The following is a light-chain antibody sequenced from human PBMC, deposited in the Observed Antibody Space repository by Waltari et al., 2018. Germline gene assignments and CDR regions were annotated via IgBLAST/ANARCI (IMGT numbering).Light chain of an antibody. CDR3: QQSYSTPPIT. CDR1: QSISSY. J-gene: IGKJ5*01. V-gene: IGKV1-39*01. CDR2: AAS. Sequence: DIQLPQSPSSLSASVGDRVTITCRASQSISSYLHWYQQKPGKAPKLLIYAASSLQSGVPSRFSGSGSGTDFTLTISSLQPEDFATYYCQQSYSTPPITFGQGTRLEIK.